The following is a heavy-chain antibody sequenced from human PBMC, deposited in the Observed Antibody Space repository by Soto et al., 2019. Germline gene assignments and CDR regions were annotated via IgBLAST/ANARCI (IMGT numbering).Heavy chain of an antibody. CDR2: TYSSGST. Sequence: SETLSLTCTVSGGSITSGGNYWSWIRQHPGKGLEWIGDTYSSGSTFYNPSLRSRVTISLDTSKNQFSLRLSSVTAADTAVYYCARKNTMLAATYWFDPWGQGTLVTVSS. CDR3: ARKNTMLAATYWFDP. CDR1: GGSITSGGNY. V-gene: IGHV4-31*03. D-gene: IGHD3-16*01. J-gene: IGHJ5*02.